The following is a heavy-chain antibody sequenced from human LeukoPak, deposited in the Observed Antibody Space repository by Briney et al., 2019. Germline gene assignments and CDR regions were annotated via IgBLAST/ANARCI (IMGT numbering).Heavy chain of an antibody. CDR1: GGSISSYY. CDR3: ARDQYYYDSSGSTRTFDY. CDR2: IYTSGST. D-gene: IGHD3-22*01. V-gene: IGHV4-4*07. J-gene: IGHJ4*02. Sequence: SETLSLTCTVSGGSISSYYWSWIRQPAGKGLEWIGRIYTSGSTNYNPSLKSRVTMSVDTSKNQSSLKLSSVTAADTAVYYCARDQYYYDSSGSTRTFDYWGQGTLVTVSS.